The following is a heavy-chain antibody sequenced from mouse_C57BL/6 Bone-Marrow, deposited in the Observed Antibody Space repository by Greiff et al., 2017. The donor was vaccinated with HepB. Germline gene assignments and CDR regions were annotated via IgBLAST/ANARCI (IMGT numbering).Heavy chain of an antibody. CDR2: ILPSIGRT. J-gene: IGHJ1*03. V-gene: IGHV15-2*01. Sequence: VQLQQSGSELRSPGSSVKLSCKDFDSEVFPIAYMSWVRQKPGHGFEWIGGILPSIGRTIYGEKFEDKATLDADTLSNTAYLELNSLTSEDSAIYYCARPYGSYWYFDVWGTGTTVTVSS. D-gene: IGHD2-2*01. CDR1: DSEVFPIAY. CDR3: ARPYGSYWYFDV.